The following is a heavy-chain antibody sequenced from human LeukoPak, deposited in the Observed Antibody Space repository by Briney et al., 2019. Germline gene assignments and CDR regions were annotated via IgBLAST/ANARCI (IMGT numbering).Heavy chain of an antibody. CDR1: GGSFSGYY. J-gene: IGHJ3*02. CDR2: INHSGST. Sequence: SETLSLTCAVYGGSFSGYYWSWIRQPPGKGLEWIGEINHSGSTNYNPSLKSRVTISVDTSKNQFSLKLSSVTDADTAVYYCATLTGGDDAFDIWGQGTMVTVSS. V-gene: IGHV4-34*01. CDR3: ATLTGGDDAFDI. D-gene: IGHD4-23*01.